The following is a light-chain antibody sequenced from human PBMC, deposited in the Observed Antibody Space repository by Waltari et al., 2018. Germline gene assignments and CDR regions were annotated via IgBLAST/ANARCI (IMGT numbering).Light chain of an antibody. J-gene: IGLJ1*01. CDR2: DVS. CDR1: TSDLGGYDY. Sequence: QSALTQPASVSGSPGQSIALSCTGTTSDLGGYDYVSWYQQHPGKAPKLMIYDVSNRPSGVSNRFSGSKSGNTASLTISGLQAEDEADYYCSSYTTSGTLFGTGTKVTVL. CDR3: SSYTTSGTL. V-gene: IGLV2-14*03.